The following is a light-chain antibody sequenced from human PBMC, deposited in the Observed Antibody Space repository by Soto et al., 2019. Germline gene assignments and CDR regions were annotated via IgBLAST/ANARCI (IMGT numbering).Light chain of an antibody. CDR1: SSDVGGSKY. CDR2: EVN. J-gene: IGLJ1*01. CDR3: SSYISGSTPYV. V-gene: IGLV2-14*01. Sequence: QSALTQPASVFGSPAQSIAISCTGTSSDVGGSKYVSWYQQHPGKAPKLMIYEVNNRPSGVSDRFSGSKSGNTASLTISGLHPEDEADYFCSSYISGSTPYVFGSGTKLTVL.